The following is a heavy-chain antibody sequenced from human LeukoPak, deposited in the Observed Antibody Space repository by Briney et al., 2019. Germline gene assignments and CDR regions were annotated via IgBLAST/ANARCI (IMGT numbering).Heavy chain of an antibody. V-gene: IGHV4-59*01. CDR3: AGDPGSSSWPRAPYNWFDP. CDR1: GGSISSYY. D-gene: IGHD6-13*01. J-gene: IGHJ5*02. Sequence: SETLCLTCTVSGGSISSYYWSWIRQPPGKGLEWIGYIYYSGSTNYNPSLKSRVTISVDTSKNQFSLKLSSVTAADTAVYYCAGDPGSSSWPRAPYNWFDPWGQGTLVTVSS. CDR2: IYYSGST.